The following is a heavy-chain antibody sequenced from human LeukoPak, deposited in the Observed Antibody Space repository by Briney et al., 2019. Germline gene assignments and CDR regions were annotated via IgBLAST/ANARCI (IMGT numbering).Heavy chain of an antibody. J-gene: IGHJ4*02. Sequence: GGSLRLSCAASGFTFDDYAMHWVRQAPGKGLEWVSSINWAGGNTGYADSVKGRFTISRDNAKNSLYLQMNSLRAEDTALYYCARDDLGGAFDYWGQGTLVTVSS. CDR1: GFTFDDYA. CDR2: INWAGGNT. D-gene: IGHD1-26*01. V-gene: IGHV3-20*04. CDR3: ARDDLGGAFDY.